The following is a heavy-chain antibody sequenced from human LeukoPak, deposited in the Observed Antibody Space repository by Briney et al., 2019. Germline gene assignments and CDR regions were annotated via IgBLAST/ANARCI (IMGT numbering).Heavy chain of an antibody. CDR3: ARYAVVTAIHFYGMDV. J-gene: IGHJ6*02. V-gene: IGHV7-4-1*02. CDR1: GYTFTSYA. D-gene: IGHD2-21*02. Sequence: ASVKVSCKASGYTFTSYAMNWVRQAPGQGLEWMGWINTNTGNPTYAQGFTGRFVFSLDTSVSTAYLQISSLKAEDTAVYYCARYAVVTAIHFYGMDVWGQGTTATVSS. CDR2: INTNTGNP.